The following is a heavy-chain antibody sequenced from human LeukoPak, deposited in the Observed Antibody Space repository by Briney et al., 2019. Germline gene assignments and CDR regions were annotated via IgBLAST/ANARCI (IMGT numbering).Heavy chain of an antibody. V-gene: IGHV3-23*01. CDR2: LSGSGGGT. CDR1: GITLSNYG. CDR3: AKRGVVIRVFLVGFHKEAYYFDS. J-gene: IGHJ4*02. Sequence: GGSLRLSCAVSGITLSNYGMSWVRQAQGKGLEWVAGLSGSGGGTNYADSVQGRFTISRDNPKNTLYLQMNSLRAEDTAVYFCAKRGVVIRVFLVGFHKEAYYFDSWGQGALVTVSS. D-gene: IGHD3-10*01.